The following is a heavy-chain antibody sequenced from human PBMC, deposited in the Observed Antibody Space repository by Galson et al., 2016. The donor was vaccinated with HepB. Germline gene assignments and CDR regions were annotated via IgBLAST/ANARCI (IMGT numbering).Heavy chain of an antibody. CDR1: GFTFSSYG. Sequence: SLRLSCAASGFTFSSYGMHWVRQAPGKGLEWVSSISDSGDRTYYGDSVKGRFTISRDNSKNMLDLQMSSLRAEDTAVYYCAKTMGIGGFDYWGQGTLVTVSS. CDR2: ISDSGDRT. D-gene: IGHD7-27*01. V-gene: IGHV3-23*01. J-gene: IGHJ4*02. CDR3: AKTMGIGGFDY.